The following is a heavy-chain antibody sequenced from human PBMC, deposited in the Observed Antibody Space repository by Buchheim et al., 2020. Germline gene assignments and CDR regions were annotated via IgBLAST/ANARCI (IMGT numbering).Heavy chain of an antibody. CDR3: AVDYVGRGGMDV. Sequence: QVQLVQSGAEVKKPGASVKVSCKASGYTFTSYYMHWVRQAPGQGLEWMGIINPSGGSTSYAQKFQGRVTMTRDKSTSTVYMERSSLRSEDTAVYCCAVDYVGRGGMDVWGQGTT. V-gene: IGHV1-46*01. D-gene: IGHD4-17*01. CDR1: GYTFTSYY. CDR2: INPSGGST. J-gene: IGHJ6*02.